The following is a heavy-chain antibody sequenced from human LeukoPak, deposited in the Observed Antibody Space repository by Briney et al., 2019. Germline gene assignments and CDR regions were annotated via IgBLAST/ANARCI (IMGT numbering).Heavy chain of an antibody. Sequence: SETLSLTCTVSGGSISSYYWSWIRQPPGKGLEWIGYIYHSGSTYYNPSLKSRVTISVDRFKNQFSLKLSSVTAADTAVYYCARETSSSWYRKGPGPFDYWGQGTLVTVSS. CDR1: GGSISSYY. J-gene: IGHJ4*02. D-gene: IGHD6-13*01. V-gene: IGHV4-59*12. CDR3: ARETSSSWYRKGPGPFDY. CDR2: IYHSGST.